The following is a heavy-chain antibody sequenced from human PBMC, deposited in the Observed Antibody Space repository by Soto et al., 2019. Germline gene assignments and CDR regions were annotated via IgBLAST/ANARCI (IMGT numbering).Heavy chain of an antibody. CDR1: GFTFSSYA. Sequence: QLGGSLRLSCAASGFTFSSYAMSWVRQAPGKGLEWVSAISGSGGSTYYADSVKGRFTISRDNSKNTLYLQMNSLRAEDTAVYYCAKGNRKNYYDSSGYYFILDYWGQGTLVTVSS. D-gene: IGHD3-22*01. CDR2: ISGSGGST. V-gene: IGHV3-23*01. CDR3: AKGNRKNYYDSSGYYFILDY. J-gene: IGHJ4*02.